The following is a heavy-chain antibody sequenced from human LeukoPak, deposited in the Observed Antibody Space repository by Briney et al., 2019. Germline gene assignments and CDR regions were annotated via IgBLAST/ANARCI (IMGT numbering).Heavy chain of an antibody. CDR1: CVSISNYY. Sequence: SETLSLTCTVSCVSISNYYWNWIRPPPRKGPEWIAYISYLGTTNYNPALKSRVTISEDTSKNQFSLKLSAVTAADTAVYYCATFSCGRNWFDPWGQGTLVTVSS. V-gene: IGHV4-59*08. D-gene: IGHD5-18*01. CDR2: ISYLGTT. CDR3: ATFSCGRNWFDP. J-gene: IGHJ5*02.